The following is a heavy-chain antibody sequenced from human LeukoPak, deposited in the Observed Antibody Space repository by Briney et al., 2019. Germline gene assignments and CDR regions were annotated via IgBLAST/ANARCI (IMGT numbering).Heavy chain of an antibody. CDR1: GGSITSRTYY. D-gene: IGHD2-8*01. J-gene: IGHJ4*02. Sequence: SGTLSLTCAASGGSITSRTYYWGCLRQPPGKGLEWVGSIDYSGSTYFGPSLKRRVTISVDTSKNQFSLNMRPVTAADTAVYYWARVECTDGSCYTFDYWGQGTLDIVS. CDR3: ARVECTDGSCYTFDY. CDR2: IDYSGST. V-gene: IGHV4-39*07.